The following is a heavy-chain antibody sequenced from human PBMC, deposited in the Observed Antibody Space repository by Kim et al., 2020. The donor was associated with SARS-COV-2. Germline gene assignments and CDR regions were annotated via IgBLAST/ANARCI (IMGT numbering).Heavy chain of an antibody. CDR3: ARVIQGWLQLSRGAFDI. Sequence: SETLSLTCAVSGGSISSSNWWSWVRQPPGKGLEWIGEIYHSGSTNYNPSLKSRVTISVDKSKNQFSLKLSSVTAADTAVYYCARVIQGWLQLSRGAFDIWGQGRMVTVS. D-gene: IGHD5-12*01. J-gene: IGHJ3*02. CDR1: GGSISSSNW. V-gene: IGHV4-4*02. CDR2: IYHSGST.